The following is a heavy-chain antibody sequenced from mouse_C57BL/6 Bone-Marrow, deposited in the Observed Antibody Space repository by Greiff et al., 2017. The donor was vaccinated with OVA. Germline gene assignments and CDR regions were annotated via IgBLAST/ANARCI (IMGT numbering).Heavy chain of an antibody. D-gene: IGHD1-1*01. CDR2: IDPSDSYT. J-gene: IGHJ1*03. CDR3: ARSPSYGSSYWYFDV. CDR1: GYTFTSYW. V-gene: IGHV1-59*01. Sequence: VQLQQPGAELVRPGTSVQLSCKASGYTFTSYWMHWVKQRPGQGLEWIGVIDPSDSYTNYNQKFKGKATLTVDTSSSTAYMQLSSLTSEDSAVYYCARSPSYGSSYWYFDVWGTGTTVTVSS.